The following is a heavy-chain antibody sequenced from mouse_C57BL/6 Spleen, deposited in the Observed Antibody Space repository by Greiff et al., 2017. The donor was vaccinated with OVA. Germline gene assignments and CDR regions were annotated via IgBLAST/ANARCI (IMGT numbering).Heavy chain of an antibody. J-gene: IGHJ4*01. Sequence: QVQLQQSGPELVKPGASVKISCKASGYAFSSSWMNWVKQRPGKGLEWIGRIYPGDGDTNYNGKFKGKATLTADKSSSTAYMQLSSLTSEDSAVYFCALSYNDAMDYWGQGTSVTVSS. D-gene: IGHD1-3*01. CDR3: ALSYNDAMDY. CDR2: IYPGDGDT. CDR1: GYAFSSSW. V-gene: IGHV1-82*01.